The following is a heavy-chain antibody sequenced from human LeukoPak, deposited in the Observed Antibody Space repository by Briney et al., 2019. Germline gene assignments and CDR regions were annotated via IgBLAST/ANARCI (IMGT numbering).Heavy chain of an antibody. V-gene: IGHV3-21*01. CDR3: ATALYCSANNCNTRFFDY. J-gene: IGHJ4*02. D-gene: IGHD2-15*01. Sequence: XGXGXXXVXXXNPTGDFIYYADSIKGRFTTSRDNGKNSVFLQMNSLRAEDTAIYYCATALYCSANNCNTRFFDYWGQGTLVTVSS. CDR2: XNPTGDFI.